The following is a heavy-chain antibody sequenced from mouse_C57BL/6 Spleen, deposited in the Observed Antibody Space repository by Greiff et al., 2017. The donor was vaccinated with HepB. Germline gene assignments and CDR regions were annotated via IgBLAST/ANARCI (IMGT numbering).Heavy chain of an antibody. V-gene: IGHV5-4*01. CDR3: ARGGNYLDY. J-gene: IGHJ2*01. Sequence: DVHLVESGGGLVKPGGSLKLSCAASGFTFSSYAMSWVRQTPEKRLEWVATISDGGSYTYYPDNVKGRFTISRDNAKNNLYLQMSHLKSEDTAMYYCARGGNYLDYWGQGTTLTVSS. CDR2: ISDGGSYT. CDR1: GFTFSSYA.